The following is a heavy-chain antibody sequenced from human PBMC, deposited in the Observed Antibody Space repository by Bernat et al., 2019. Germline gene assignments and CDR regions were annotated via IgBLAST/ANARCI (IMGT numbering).Heavy chain of an antibody. V-gene: IGHV3-33*01. J-gene: IGHJ4*02. D-gene: IGHD6-19*01. CDR2: IWYDGSNK. Sequence: QVPLVESGGGVVQPGRSLRLSCAASGFTFSSYGMHWVRQAPGKGLEWVAVIWYDGSNKYYADSVKGRFTISRDNSKNTLYLQMNSLRAEDTAVYYCARDHVVVAVAGTELDYWGQGTLVTVSS. CDR1: GFTFSSYG. CDR3: ARDHVVVAVAGTELDY.